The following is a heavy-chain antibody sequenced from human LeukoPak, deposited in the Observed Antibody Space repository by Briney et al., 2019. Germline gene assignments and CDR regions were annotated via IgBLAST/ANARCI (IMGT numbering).Heavy chain of an antibody. J-gene: IGHJ3*02. Sequence: GGSLRLSCAASGFTFSGFAMSWIRQAPGKGLEWVSSISRSGESTFYADSVRGRFTISRDNAKNSLYLQMNSLRAEDTAVYYCARGSSSARPYGAFDIWGQGTMVTVSS. V-gene: IGHV3-23*01. CDR2: ISRSGEST. CDR3: ARGSSSARPYGAFDI. D-gene: IGHD6-6*01. CDR1: GFTFSGFA.